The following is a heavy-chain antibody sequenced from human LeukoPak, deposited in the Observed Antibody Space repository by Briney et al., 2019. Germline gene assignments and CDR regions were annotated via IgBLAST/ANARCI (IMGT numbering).Heavy chain of an antibody. CDR3: ARVRKPKYGDYPYYYYYGMDV. CDR1: GGSFSGYY. Sequence: SGTLSLTCAVYGGSFSGYYWSWIRQPPGKGLEWIGEINHSGSTNYNPSLKSRVTISVDTSKNQFSLKLSSVTAADTAVYYCARVRKPKYGDYPYYYYYGMDVWGQGTTVTVSS. J-gene: IGHJ6*02. D-gene: IGHD4-17*01. CDR2: INHSGST. V-gene: IGHV4-34*01.